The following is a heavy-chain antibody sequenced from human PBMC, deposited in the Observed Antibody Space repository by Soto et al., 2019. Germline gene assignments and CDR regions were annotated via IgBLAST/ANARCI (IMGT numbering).Heavy chain of an antibody. V-gene: IGHV1-2*02. J-gene: IGHJ4*02. CDR3: VRDLAALYDSSGYYLAY. Sequence: QVQLVHSGAEVKEPGASVKVSCKASGYTFTDHYIHWVRQAPGQGLEWMGCLDPNSGATNYAQIFQGRVTMTSDTSISTAYMELSRLTSNDTAIYYCVRDLAALYDSSGYYLAYWGQGSLVTVSS. CDR2: LDPNSGAT. D-gene: IGHD3-22*01. CDR1: GYTFTDHY.